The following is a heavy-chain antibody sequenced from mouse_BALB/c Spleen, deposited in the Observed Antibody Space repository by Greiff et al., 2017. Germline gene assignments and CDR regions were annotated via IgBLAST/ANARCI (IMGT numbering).Heavy chain of an antibody. J-gene: IGHJ4*01. CDR1: GYTFTDYV. D-gene: IGHD1-2*01. Sequence: QVHVKQSGPELVKPGASVKMSCKASGYTFTDYVISWVKQRTGQGLEWIGEIYPGSGSTYYNEKFKGKATLTADKSSNTAYMQLSSLTSEDSAVYFCAREATTATGYAMDYWGQGTSVTVSS. V-gene: IGHV1-77*01. CDR2: IYPGSGST. CDR3: AREATTATGYAMDY.